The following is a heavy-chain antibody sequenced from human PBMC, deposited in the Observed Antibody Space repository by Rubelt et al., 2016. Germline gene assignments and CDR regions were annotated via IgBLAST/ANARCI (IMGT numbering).Heavy chain of an antibody. CDR2: INPNSGGP. J-gene: IGHJ5*02. CDR3: ARGVGTAFDP. CDR1: GYTFTSYY. D-gene: IGHD1-1*01. V-gene: IGHV1-2*06. Sequence: QVQLVQSGAEVKKPGASAKVSCKASGYTFTSYYMHWVRQAPGQGIEWMGRINPNSGGPNYAQKFQGRVTMTRDTSISTAYMGLSRLRSDDTAVYYCARGVGTAFDPWGQGTLVTVSS.